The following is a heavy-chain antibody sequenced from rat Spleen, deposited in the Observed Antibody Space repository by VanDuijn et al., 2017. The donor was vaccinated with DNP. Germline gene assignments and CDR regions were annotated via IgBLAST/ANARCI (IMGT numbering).Heavy chain of an antibody. CDR2: ITNSGGST. D-gene: IGHD1-6*01. V-gene: IGHV5-25*01. J-gene: IGHJ1*01. Sequence: EVQLVESGGGLVQPGRSLKLSCAASGFTFSDYYMAWVRQAPTKGLEWVASITNSGGSTYYRDSVKGRFTISRDNAKSTLYLQMDSLRSEDTATYYCARRGYYGSYWYFDFWGPGTMVTVSS. CDR3: ARRGYYGSYWYFDF. CDR1: GFTFSDYY.